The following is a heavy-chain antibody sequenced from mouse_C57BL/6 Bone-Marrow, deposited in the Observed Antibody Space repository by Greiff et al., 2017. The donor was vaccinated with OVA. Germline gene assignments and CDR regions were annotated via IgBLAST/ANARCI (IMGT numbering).Heavy chain of an antibody. Sequence: QVQLQQSGAELVRPGASVTLSCKASGYTFTDYEMHWVKQTPVHGLEWIGAIDPETGGTAYNQKFKGKAILTADKSSSTAYMELRSLTSADSAVYYCTTTNGNSCYWYIEVWGTGTTVTVSS. D-gene: IGHD1-1*01. J-gene: IGHJ1*03. CDR3: TTTNGNSCYWYIEV. CDR2: IDPETGGT. CDR1: GYTFTDYE. V-gene: IGHV1-15*01.